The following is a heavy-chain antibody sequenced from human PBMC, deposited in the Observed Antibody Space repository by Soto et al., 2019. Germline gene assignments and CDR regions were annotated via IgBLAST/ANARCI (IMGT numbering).Heavy chain of an antibody. CDR2: IIPIFGTA. J-gene: IGHJ6*02. D-gene: IGHD3-3*01. CDR1: GGTFSSYA. CDR3: ARADRITIFGVVKYYYYYYGMDV. V-gene: IGHV1-69*13. Sequence: SVKVSCKASGGTFSSYAISWVRQAPGQGLEWMGGIIPIFGTANYAQKFQGRVTITADESTSTAYMELSSLRSEDTAVYYCARADRITIFGVVKYYYYYYGMDVWGQGTTVTVS.